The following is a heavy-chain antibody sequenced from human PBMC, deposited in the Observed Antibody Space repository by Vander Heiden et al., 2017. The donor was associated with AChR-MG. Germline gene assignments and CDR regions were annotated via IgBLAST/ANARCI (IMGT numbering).Heavy chain of an antibody. CDR2: IYPDDSAT. CDR3: ARGAEYYYDSSGYFP. J-gene: IGHJ5*02. Sequence: EVQLVRSGAEVKKPGESLKISCQGSRSSFTGYWSGWVRQMPGKGLEWMGIIYPDDSATRYSPSFQGQVTISADKSISTAYLQWSSLKASDTAMYYCARGAEYYYDSSGYFPWGQGTLVTVSS. V-gene: IGHV5-51*01. CDR1: RSSFTGYW. D-gene: IGHD3-22*01.